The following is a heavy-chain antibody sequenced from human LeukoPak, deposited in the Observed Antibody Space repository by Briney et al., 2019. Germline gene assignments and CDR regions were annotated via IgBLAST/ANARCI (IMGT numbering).Heavy chain of an antibody. D-gene: IGHD3-3*01. CDR3: AKSVAIYFYYGLDV. V-gene: IGHV3-23*01. Sequence: GGSLRLSCAASGFTFRSDWMSWVRQTPGKGLEWVSAISGSGGSTYYADSVKGRFTISRDNSKNTLFLQMNSLRAEDTAPYYCAKSVAIYFYYGLDVWGQGTTVTVSS. CDR2: ISGSGGST. J-gene: IGHJ6*02. CDR1: GFTFRSDW.